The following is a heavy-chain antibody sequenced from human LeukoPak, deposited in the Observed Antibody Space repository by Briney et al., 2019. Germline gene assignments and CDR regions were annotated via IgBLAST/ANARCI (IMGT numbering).Heavy chain of an antibody. Sequence: GSLRLSLAASGFTFSNAWMSWVRQAPGKGLEWVGRIIARTDGGTTDYAAPVEGRFTISRDDSKTTLYLQMNSLKTEDTAVYYCCADYYDSSGYFAYWGQGTLVTVSS. J-gene: IGHJ4*02. CDR1: GFTFSNAW. D-gene: IGHD3-22*01. V-gene: IGHV3-15*01. CDR3: CADYYDSSGYFAY. CDR2: IIARTDGGTT.